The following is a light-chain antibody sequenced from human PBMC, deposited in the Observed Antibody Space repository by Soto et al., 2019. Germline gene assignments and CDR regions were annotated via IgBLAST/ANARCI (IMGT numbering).Light chain of an antibody. CDR3: YSFTTSDTYV. J-gene: IGLJ1*01. CDR2: EVS. CDR1: SSDVGSYNH. Sequence: QSALAQPPSVSGSPGQSVTISCSGTSSDVGSYNHVSWYQQAPGTAPKLMIYEVSNRPSGVPDRFSGSKSGITASLTISGLQPEDEADYYCYSFTTSDTYVFGTGTKVTVL. V-gene: IGLV2-18*02.